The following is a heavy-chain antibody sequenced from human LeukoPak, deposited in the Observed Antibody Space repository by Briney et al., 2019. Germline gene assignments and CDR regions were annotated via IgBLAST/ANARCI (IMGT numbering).Heavy chain of an antibody. Sequence: GGSLRLSCAASGFTFSSYSMNWVRQAPGKGLLWVSRIKSDGSTNYADSVKGRFTISRDNAKNTLSLQMNSLRAEDTGVYYCARAPSEIGGYYPEYFRHWGQGTLVTVS. V-gene: IGHV3-74*01. J-gene: IGHJ1*01. CDR1: GFTFSSYS. CDR2: IKSDGST. CDR3: ARAPSEIGGYYPEYFRH. D-gene: IGHD3-22*01.